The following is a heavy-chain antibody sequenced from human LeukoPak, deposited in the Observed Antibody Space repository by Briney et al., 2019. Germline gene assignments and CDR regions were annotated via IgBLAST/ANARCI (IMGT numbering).Heavy chain of an antibody. CDR3: ARNRGDPSYFDY. D-gene: IGHD4-17*01. V-gene: IGHV3-21*01. J-gene: IGHJ4*02. CDR1: GFAFSSYS. CDR2: ISTSSSYI. Sequence: GGSLRLSCAASGFAFSSYSMNWVRQAPGKGLEWVSSISTSSSYIYYADSVKGRFTISRNNPKNSLYLQMNSLRAEDTAVYYCARNRGDPSYFDYWGQGTLVTVSS.